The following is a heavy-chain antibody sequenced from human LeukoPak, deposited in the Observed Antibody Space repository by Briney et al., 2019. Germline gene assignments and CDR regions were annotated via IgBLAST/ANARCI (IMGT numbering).Heavy chain of an antibody. D-gene: IGHD3/OR15-3a*01. Sequence: SETLSLTCTVSGGSISSYYWSWIRQLPGKGLGWIGYIYYSGSTNYNPSLKSRVTISVDTSKNQFSLKLSSVTAADTAMYYCARVKGWTTYYFDYWGQGTLVTVSS. CDR2: IYYSGST. CDR3: ARVKGWTTYYFDY. J-gene: IGHJ4*02. CDR1: GGSISSYY. V-gene: IGHV4-59*01.